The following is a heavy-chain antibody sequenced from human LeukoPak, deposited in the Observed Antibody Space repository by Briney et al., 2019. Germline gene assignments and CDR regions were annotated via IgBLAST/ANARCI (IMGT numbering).Heavy chain of an antibody. V-gene: IGHV4-39*07. CDR1: GFDFSGFS. J-gene: IGHJ4*02. D-gene: IGHD3-9*01. CDR3: ARDTYYDILTGYFDY. CDR2: IYYSGST. Sequence: GSLRLSCVVSGFDFSGFSMSWVRQAPGKGLEWIGSIYYSGSTYYNPSLKSRVTISVDTSKNQFSLKLSSVTAADTAVYYCARDTYYDILTGYFDYWGQGTLVTVSS.